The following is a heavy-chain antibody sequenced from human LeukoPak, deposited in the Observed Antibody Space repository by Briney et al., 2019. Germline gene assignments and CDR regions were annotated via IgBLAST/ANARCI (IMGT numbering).Heavy chain of an antibody. CDR1: GSTFTSYY. CDR3: ARDLGGYYTGY. V-gene: IGHV1-46*01. J-gene: IGHJ4*02. D-gene: IGHD3-22*01. Sequence: ASVKVSCKASGSTFTSYYMHWVRQAPGQGLEWMGIINPSGGSTSYAQKFQGRVTMTRDTSTSTVYMELSSLRSEDTAVYYCARDLGGYYTGYWGQGTLVTVSS. CDR2: INPSGGST.